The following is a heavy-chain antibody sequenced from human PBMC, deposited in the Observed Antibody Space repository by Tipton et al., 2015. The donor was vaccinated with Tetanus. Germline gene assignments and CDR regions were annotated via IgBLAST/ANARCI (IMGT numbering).Heavy chain of an antibody. CDR1: GGSFSGYY. D-gene: IGHD5-24*01. CDR3: ARYNSYFYAMDV. J-gene: IGHJ6*02. CDR2: IDHSGST. V-gene: IGHV4-34*01. Sequence: TLSLTCAVFGGSFSGYYWNWIRQPPGKGLEWIGQIDHSGSTSYNPSLKSRVTISVGETKRQFSLNLTSVTAADTAVYYCARYNSYFYAMDVWGQGTTVTVSS.